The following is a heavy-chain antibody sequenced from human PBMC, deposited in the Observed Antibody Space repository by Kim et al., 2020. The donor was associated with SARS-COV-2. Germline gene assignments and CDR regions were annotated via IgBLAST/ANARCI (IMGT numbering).Heavy chain of an antibody. J-gene: IGHJ4*02. CDR2: IIPIFGTA. CDR3: ARDPESYYGSGSYQFDY. V-gene: IGHV1-69*13. D-gene: IGHD3-10*01. Sequence: SVKVSCKASGGTFSSYAISWVRQAPGQGLEWMGGIIPIFGTANYAQKFQGRVTITADESTSTAYMELSSLRSEDTAVYYCARDPESYYGSGSYQFDYWGQGTLVTVPS. CDR1: GGTFSSYA.